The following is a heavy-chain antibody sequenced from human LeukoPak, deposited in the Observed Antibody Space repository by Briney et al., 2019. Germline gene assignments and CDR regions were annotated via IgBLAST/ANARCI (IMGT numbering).Heavy chain of an antibody. CDR3: ARAPPPPRGSGGYYNVYYYYMDV. J-gene: IGHJ6*03. V-gene: IGHV3-7*01. CDR1: GFTFSSYW. Sequence: PGGSLRLSCAASGFTFSSYWMSWVRQAPGKGLEWVANIKQDGSEKYYVDSVKGRFTISRDNAKNSLYLQMNSLRAEDAAVYYCARAPPPPRGSGGYYNVYYYYMDVWGKGTTVTVSS. D-gene: IGHD3-10*01. CDR2: IKQDGSEK.